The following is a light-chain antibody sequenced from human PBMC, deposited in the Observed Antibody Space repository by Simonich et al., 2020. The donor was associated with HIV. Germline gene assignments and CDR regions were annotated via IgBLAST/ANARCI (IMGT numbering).Light chain of an antibody. CDR3: QQYNNWPYT. CDR2: GAS. J-gene: IGKJ2*01. Sequence: EIVMTQSPAPLSVSPGERATFSCRASQSVSSNLAWYQQKPGQAPRLLIYGASARATGIPARFSGSGSGTEFTLTISSRQSEDFVLYYCQQYNNWPYTFGQGTKLEIK. V-gene: IGKV3-15*01. CDR1: QSVSSN.